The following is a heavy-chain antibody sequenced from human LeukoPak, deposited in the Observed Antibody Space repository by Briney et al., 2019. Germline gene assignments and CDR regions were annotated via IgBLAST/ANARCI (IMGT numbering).Heavy chain of an antibody. J-gene: IGHJ3*02. Sequence: PSETLSLTCTVSGGSISSYYWSWIRQPPGKGLEWIGYIYYSGCTNYNPSLKSRVTISVDTSKNQFSLKLSSVTAADTAVYYCARDARVIGAFDIWGQGTMVTVSS. CDR2: IYYSGCT. CDR1: GGSISSYY. CDR3: ARDARVIGAFDI. V-gene: IGHV4-59*01. D-gene: IGHD2/OR15-2a*01.